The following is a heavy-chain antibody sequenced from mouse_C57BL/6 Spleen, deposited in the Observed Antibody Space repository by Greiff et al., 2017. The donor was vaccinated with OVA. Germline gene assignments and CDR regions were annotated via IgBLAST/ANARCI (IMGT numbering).Heavy chain of an antibody. CDR1: GYAFSSYW. CDR2: IYPGDGDT. CDR3: ARGATVVATDWYFDV. J-gene: IGHJ1*03. V-gene: IGHV1-80*01. D-gene: IGHD1-1*01. Sequence: VQVVESGAELVKPGASVKISCKASGYAFSSYWMNWVKQRPGKGLEWIGQIYPGDGDTNYNGKFKGKATLTADKSSSTAYMQLSSLTSEDSAVYFCARGATVVATDWYFDVWGTGTMVTVSS.